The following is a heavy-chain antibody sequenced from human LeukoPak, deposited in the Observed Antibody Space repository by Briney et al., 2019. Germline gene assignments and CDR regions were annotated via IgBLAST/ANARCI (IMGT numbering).Heavy chain of an antibody. CDR1: GFTSSNYW. V-gene: IGHV4-34*01. D-gene: IGHD3-10*01. J-gene: IGHJ5*02. CDR2: INHSGST. CDR3: ARGEWYYGSGKDWFDP. Sequence: GSLRLSCAASGFTSSNYWMSWIRQPPGKGLEWIGEINHSGSTNYNPSLKSRVTISVDTSKNQFSLKLSSVTAADTAVYYCARGEWYYGSGKDWFDPWGQGTLVTVSS.